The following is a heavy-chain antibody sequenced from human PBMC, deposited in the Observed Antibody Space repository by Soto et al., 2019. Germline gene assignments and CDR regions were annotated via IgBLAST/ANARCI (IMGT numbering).Heavy chain of an antibody. CDR3: ASGGYYDTSGSRDYHYYGMNV. J-gene: IGHJ6*02. CDR2: ISYNGNT. V-gene: IGHV1-18*01. Sequence: ASVKVSCKASGYTFSNYGISWARQAPGQGLEWMGWISYNGNTVYAQKVQGRVFMTTDTSSKTAYLDLRSLRSDDTAVYYCASGGYYDTSGSRDYHYYGMNVWGQGTTVTVSS. CDR1: GYTFSNYG. D-gene: IGHD3-22*01.